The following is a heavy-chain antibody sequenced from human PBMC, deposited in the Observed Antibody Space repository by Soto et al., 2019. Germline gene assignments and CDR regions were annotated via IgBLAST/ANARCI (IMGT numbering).Heavy chain of an antibody. Sequence: KPSETLSLTCTVSGGSISSYYWSWIRQPPGKGLEWIGYIYYSGSTNYNPSLKSRVTISVDTSKNQFSLKLSSVTAADTAVYYCARDMTFYSSSWYNWFDPWGQGTLVTVSS. CDR2: IYYSGST. D-gene: IGHD6-13*01. J-gene: IGHJ5*02. V-gene: IGHV4-59*01. CDR3: ARDMTFYSSSWYNWFDP. CDR1: GGSISSYY.